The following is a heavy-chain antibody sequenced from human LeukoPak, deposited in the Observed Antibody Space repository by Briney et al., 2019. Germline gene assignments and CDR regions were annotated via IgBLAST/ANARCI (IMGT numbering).Heavy chain of an antibody. CDR2: INSDGSST. Sequence: GGSLRLSCAASGFTFSSYWMHWVRQAPGKGLVWVSRINSDGSSTSYADSVKGRFTISRDNAKNTLYLQMNSLRAEDTAVYYCARGDKYRGLRGVIKKFDPWGQGTLVTVSS. CDR1: GFTFSSYW. D-gene: IGHD2-2*01. J-gene: IGHJ5*02. V-gene: IGHV3-74*01. CDR3: ARGDKYRGLRGVIKKFDP.